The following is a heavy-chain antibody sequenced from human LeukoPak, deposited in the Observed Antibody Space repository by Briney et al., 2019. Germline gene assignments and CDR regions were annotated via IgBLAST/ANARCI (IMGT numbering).Heavy chain of an antibody. Sequence: GGSLRLSCAASGFTFSSYAMHWVRQSPGKGLEYVSAISSSGDSTYYANSVRGRFTISRDNSKNTLYLQMGSLRAEDTAVYYCASSYGSNKNPFEYWGQGTLVTVSS. V-gene: IGHV3-64*01. CDR1: GFTFSSYA. J-gene: IGHJ4*02. CDR3: ASSYGSNKNPFEY. D-gene: IGHD2-2*01. CDR2: ISSSGDST.